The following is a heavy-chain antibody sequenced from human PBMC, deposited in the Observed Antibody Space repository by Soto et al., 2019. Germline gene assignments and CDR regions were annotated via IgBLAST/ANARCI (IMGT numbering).Heavy chain of an antibody. J-gene: IGHJ4*02. D-gene: IGHD1-1*01. CDR1: GGSISNQY. CDR2: IYYNGNT. CDR3: TRGTWYSEY. Sequence: QVQLQESGPGLVKPSETLSLTCSVSGGSISNQYWSWLRQPPGQGLEWIGYIYYNGNTNYNPSLESRVAMSVDTSRNQIYLQLSTVTAADTAVYYGTRGTWYSEYWGQGTLVTVSS. V-gene: IGHV4-59*11.